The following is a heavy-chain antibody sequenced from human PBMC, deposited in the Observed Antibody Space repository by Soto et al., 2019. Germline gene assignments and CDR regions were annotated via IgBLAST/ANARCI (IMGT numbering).Heavy chain of an antibody. V-gene: IGHV3-15*01. CDR1: GFTVSNAW. Sequence: LRLSCSASGFTVSNAWMSWVRQAPGRGLEWVGRIKSKTDGGTTDYAAPVKGRFTISRDDSKNTLYLQMNSLKTEDTAVYYCTTERFLEWLLDHYYYYGMDVWGQGTTVTVSS. D-gene: IGHD3-3*01. J-gene: IGHJ6*02. CDR3: TTERFLEWLLDHYYYYGMDV. CDR2: IKSKTDGGTT.